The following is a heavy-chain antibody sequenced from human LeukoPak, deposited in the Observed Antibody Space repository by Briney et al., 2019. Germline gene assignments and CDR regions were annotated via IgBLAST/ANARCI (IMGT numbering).Heavy chain of an antibody. CDR2: IFYSGST. Sequence: PSETLSLTCTVSGASISNYYWSWIRQPPGKGLEWIGYIFYSGSTNYNPSLKSRVTISFATSKNQFSLQLRSVTAADTAVYYCARFATVVPAFWYFDLWGRGTLVTVSS. J-gene: IGHJ2*01. V-gene: IGHV4-59*08. D-gene: IGHD4-23*01. CDR3: ARFATVVPAFWYFDL. CDR1: GASISNYY.